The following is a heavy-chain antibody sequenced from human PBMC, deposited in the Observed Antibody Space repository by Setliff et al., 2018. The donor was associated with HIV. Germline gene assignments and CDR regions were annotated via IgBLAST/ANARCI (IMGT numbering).Heavy chain of an antibody. CDR2: TSYDGNIK. Sequence: QSGGSVRLSCAASGFSFSTSAMHWVRQAPGKGLEWVAVTSYDGNIKYYADSVKGRFTISRDNSKNTLYVQMNSLRAEDTAVYYCARDPTYYYDTSGPYDAFDIWGQGTMVTVSS. CDR1: GFSFSTSA. J-gene: IGHJ3*02. V-gene: IGHV3-30*04. CDR3: ARDPTYYYDTSGPYDAFDI. D-gene: IGHD3-22*01.